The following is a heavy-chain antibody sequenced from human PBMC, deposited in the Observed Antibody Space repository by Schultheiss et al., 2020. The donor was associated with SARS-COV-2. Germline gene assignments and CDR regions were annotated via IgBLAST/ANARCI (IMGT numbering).Heavy chain of an antibody. CDR2: IIPIFGTA. Sequence: SVKVSCKASGGTFSSYAISWVRQAPGQGLEWMGGIIPIFGTANYAQKFQGRVTITADESTSTAYMELSSLRSEDTAVYYCAREPRSQYHFDHWGQGTLVTVSS. CDR1: GGTFSSYA. V-gene: IGHV1-69*13. D-gene: IGHD1-14*01. CDR3: AREPRSQYHFDH. J-gene: IGHJ4*02.